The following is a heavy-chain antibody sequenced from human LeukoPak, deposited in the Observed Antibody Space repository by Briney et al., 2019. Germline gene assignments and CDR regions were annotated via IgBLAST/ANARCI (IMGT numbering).Heavy chain of an antibody. Sequence: SQSLSLACAVDGPSFSGYYCSWVRQPPRNGLEWVGEINHSGSTNYNPSLRGQVTISVDTSQSQFSLKLSSVTAADTAVYYCARGLRLVRGAHNGMDVWGKGTTVTVSS. CDR3: ARGLRLVRGAHNGMDV. V-gene: IGHV4-34*01. CDR1: GPSFSGYY. CDR2: INHSGST. J-gene: IGHJ6*04. D-gene: IGHD3-10*01.